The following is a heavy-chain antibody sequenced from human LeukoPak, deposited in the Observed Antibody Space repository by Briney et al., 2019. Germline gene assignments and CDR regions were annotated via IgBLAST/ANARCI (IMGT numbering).Heavy chain of an antibody. Sequence: GGSLRLSCAASGFTFSSYTMNWVRQAPGKGLEWVSSIGSSSTYINYADSVKGRFTISRDNAKDSLYLQMNSLRGEDTAVYSCARGQRRHIDMAPSFDYWGQGTLVTVSS. D-gene: IGHD5-24*01. CDR2: IGSSSTYI. CDR1: GFTFSSYT. V-gene: IGHV3-21*01. CDR3: ARGQRRHIDMAPSFDY. J-gene: IGHJ4*02.